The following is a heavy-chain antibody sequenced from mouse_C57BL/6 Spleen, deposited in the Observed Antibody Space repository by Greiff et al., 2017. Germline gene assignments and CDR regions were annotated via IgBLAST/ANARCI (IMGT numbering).Heavy chain of an antibody. J-gene: IGHJ4*01. V-gene: IGHV1-19*01. CDR2: INPYNGGT. Sequence: EVQLQQSGPVLVKPGASVKMSCKASGYTFTDYYMNWVKQSHGKSLEWIGVINPYNGGTSYNQKFKGKATLTVDKSSSTAYMELNSLTSEDSAVYYGARGGYGYDDYYAMDYWGQGTSVTVSS. CDR1: GYTFTDYY. CDR3: ARGGYGYDDYYAMDY. D-gene: IGHD2-2*01.